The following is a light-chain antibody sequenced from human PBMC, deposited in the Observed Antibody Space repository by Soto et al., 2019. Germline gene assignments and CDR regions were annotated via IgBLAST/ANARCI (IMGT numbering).Light chain of an antibody. CDR1: SSDVSNYKF. CDR2: DVS. CDR3: SAYTVTNTVV. J-gene: IGLJ2*01. Sequence: QSALTQPASVSGSPGQSITISCTGTSSDVSNYKFVSWYQQYPGKVPKLLIYDVSNRPSGISSRFSGSKSGNTASLTISGLQADDEADYSCSAYTVTNTVVFGGGTKLTVL. V-gene: IGLV2-14*01.